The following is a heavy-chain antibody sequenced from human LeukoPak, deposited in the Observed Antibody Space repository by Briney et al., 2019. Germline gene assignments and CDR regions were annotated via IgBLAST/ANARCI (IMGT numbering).Heavy chain of an antibody. CDR3: ARHNPALAAIDY. D-gene: IGHD6-25*01. Sequence: SETLSLTCAVSGGSISTYYWSWIRQPPGKGLEWIGYIYFTGTTNYNPSLKSRVAMSVDTSKNQFSLKLTSVTAADTAVYYCARHNPALAAIDYWGQGTLVTVSS. CDR1: GGSISTYY. CDR2: IYFTGTT. J-gene: IGHJ4*02. V-gene: IGHV4-59*08.